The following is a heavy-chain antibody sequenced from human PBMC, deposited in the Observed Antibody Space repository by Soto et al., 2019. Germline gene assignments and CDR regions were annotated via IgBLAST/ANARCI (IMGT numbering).Heavy chain of an antibody. CDR1: GFKFDDYA. CDR2: ISWKSGSM. D-gene: IGHD3-9*01. CDR3: AKDIYDILTGYSRGDGLDL. Sequence: EVQLVESGGDLVQPGRSLRLACKASGFKFDDYAMHWVRQAPGKGLEWVSGISWKSGSMNYADSVKGRFTISRDNDKNSLYLQMNSLRAEDTALYYCAKDIYDILTGYSRGDGLDLWGHGTMVTVSS. J-gene: IGHJ3*01. V-gene: IGHV3-9*01.